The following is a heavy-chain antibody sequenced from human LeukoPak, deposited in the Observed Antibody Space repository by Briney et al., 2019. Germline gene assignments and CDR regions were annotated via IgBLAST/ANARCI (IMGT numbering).Heavy chain of an antibody. D-gene: IGHD6-13*01. V-gene: IGHV4-34*01. CDR2: INHSGST. CDR1: GGSFSGYY. Sequence: PSETLSLTCAVYGGSFSGYYWSWIRQPPGKGLEWIGEINHSGSTNYNPSLKSRVTISVDTSKNQFSLKLSSVTAADTAVYYCARADGSSWYHSPYYYYGMDVWGQGTTAIVSS. J-gene: IGHJ6*02. CDR3: ARADGSSWYHSPYYYYGMDV.